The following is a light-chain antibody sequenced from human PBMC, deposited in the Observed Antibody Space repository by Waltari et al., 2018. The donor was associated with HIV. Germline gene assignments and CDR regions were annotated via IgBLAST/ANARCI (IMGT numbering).Light chain of an antibody. CDR3: HQYYSYPFT. V-gene: IGKV1-8*01. CDR1: QGSSSS. J-gene: IGKJ3*01. CDR2: ATS. Sequence: AIRMTQSPSSFSASTGDRVTITCRASQGSSSSLAWYQQKPGKAPKLLIYATSTLQSGVPSRFRGSGSGTDFTLTISYLQSEDFATYFCHQYYSYPFTFGPGTKVDIK.